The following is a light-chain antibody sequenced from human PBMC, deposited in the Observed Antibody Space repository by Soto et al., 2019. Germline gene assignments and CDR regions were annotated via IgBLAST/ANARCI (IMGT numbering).Light chain of an antibody. CDR3: QQYNSYSWT. CDR2: HAH. J-gene: IGKJ1*01. Sequence: IQVTQAPSTLAATAGDRGTIPWRASQHIRSWLAWYQHNTGTAPTPLIYHAHNLRGGVPSRLSRGGSDTEFTLTISRLHPDDIATYPCQQYNSYSWTFGQGTKVDIK. CDR1: QHIRSW. V-gene: IGKV1-5*01.